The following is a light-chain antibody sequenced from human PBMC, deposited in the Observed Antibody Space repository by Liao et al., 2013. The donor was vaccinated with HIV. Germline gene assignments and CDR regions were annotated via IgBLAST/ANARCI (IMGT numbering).Light chain of an antibody. CDR1: NIGSKS. CDR3: QAWDS. Sequence: SYELTQPPSVSVAPGETARITCGGNNIGSKSVHWYQQKPGQAPVLVIYYDSDRPSGIPERFSGSNSGNTATLTISRVEAGDEADYYCQAWDSFGGGTKLTVL. V-gene: IGLV3-21*01. CDR2: YDS. J-gene: IGLJ2*01.